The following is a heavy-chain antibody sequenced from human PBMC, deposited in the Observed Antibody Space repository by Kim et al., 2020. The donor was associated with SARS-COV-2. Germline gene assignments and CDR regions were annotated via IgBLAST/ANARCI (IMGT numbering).Heavy chain of an antibody. CDR1: GFTFSSYG. CDR2: IWYDGSNK. J-gene: IGHJ5*02. V-gene: IGHV3-33*01. D-gene: IGHD6-6*01. Sequence: WGSLRLSCAASGFTFSSYGMHWVRQAPGKGQEWVAVIWYDGSNKYYADSVKGRFTISRDNSKNTLYLQMTSLRAEDTAVYYCARESIAARGDNWFDLWGQGTLVTVSS. CDR3: ARESIAARGDNWFDL.